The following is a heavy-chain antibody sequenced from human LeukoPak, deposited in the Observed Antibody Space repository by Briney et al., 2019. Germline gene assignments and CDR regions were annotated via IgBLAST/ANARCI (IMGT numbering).Heavy chain of an antibody. J-gene: IGHJ6*03. D-gene: IGHD6-13*01. CDR1: GYSFTSYW. CDR2: VYPGDSDT. V-gene: IGHV5-51*01. Sequence: GESLKISCKGSGYSFTSYWIGWVRQMPGKGLEWVGIVYPGDSDTRYSPSFQGQVTISADKSISTAYLQWSSLKASDTAMYYCARSPWYSSSWTNYYYYMDVWGKGTTVTISS. CDR3: ARSPWYSSSWTNYYYYMDV.